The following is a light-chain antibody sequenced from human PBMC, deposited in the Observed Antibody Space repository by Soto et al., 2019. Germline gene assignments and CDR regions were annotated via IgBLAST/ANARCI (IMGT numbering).Light chain of an antibody. CDR3: QHYSNWPPT. V-gene: IGKV3-15*01. CDR1: ESVHRN. CDR2: YAS. Sequence: EMVMTQSPATLSVSPGERVSLSCRASESVHRNFAWYQQKPGQGPSLLIYYASTRATGVLDRFTGSGSGTEFTLTISSLQSEDFGVYYCQHYSNWPPTFGPGTKVEIK. J-gene: IGKJ3*01.